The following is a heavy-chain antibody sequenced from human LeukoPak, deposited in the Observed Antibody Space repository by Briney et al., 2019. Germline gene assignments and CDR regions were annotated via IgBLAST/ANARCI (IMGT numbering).Heavy chain of an antibody. CDR2: IRYDGSNK. CDR1: GFTFSSYG. CDR3: AKDYDYVWGSYGWYFQH. J-gene: IGHJ1*01. D-gene: IGHD3-16*02. V-gene: IGHV3-30*02. Sequence: PGGSLRLSCAVSGFTFSSYGMHWVRQAPGKGLEWVAFIRYDGSNKYYADSVKGRFTISRDNSKNTLYLQMNSLRAEDTAVYYCAKDYDYVWGSYGWYFQHWGQGTLVTVSS.